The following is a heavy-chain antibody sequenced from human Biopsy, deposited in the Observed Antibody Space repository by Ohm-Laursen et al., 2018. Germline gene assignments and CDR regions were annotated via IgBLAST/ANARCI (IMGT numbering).Heavy chain of an antibody. CDR3: ARVRGGFLEWFDY. Sequence: GTLSLTCTVSGESMGSYYWSWIRQPPGKGMEWIASIYYSGTTHKNPSLKSRVTISVDTSQGLLSLDLSSVTAADTAVYYCARVRGGFLEWFDYWGQGTLVTVSS. V-gene: IGHV4-59*01. D-gene: IGHD3-3*01. J-gene: IGHJ5*01. CDR1: GESMGSYY. CDR2: IYYSGTT.